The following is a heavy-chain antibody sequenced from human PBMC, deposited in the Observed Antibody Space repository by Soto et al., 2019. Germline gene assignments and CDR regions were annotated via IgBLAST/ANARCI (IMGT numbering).Heavy chain of an antibody. CDR3: ARAGGLGAVAADY. V-gene: IGHV4-30-2*01. CDR1: RGSISSGGYS. CDR2: IYHSGST. D-gene: IGHD6-19*01. Sequence: SETLSLTCAVSRGSISSGGYSWSWIRQPTGKGLEWIGYIYHSGSTYYNPSLKSRVTISVDRSKNQFSLKLSSVTAADTAVYYCARAGGLGAVAADYWGQGTLVTVSS. J-gene: IGHJ4*02.